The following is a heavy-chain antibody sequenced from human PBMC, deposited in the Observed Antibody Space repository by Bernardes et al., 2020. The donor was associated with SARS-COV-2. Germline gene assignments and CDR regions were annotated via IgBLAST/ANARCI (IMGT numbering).Heavy chain of an antibody. Sequence: SETLSLTCTVSGGSISSGGYYWSWIRPHPGKGREWIGYIDYRGSTYYNPSLKSRVTISVDTSKNQFSLKLSSVTAADTAVYYCARGGTIFGVVGYGMDVWGQGTTVTVSS. J-gene: IGHJ6*02. CDR2: IDYRGST. V-gene: IGHV4-31*03. D-gene: IGHD3-3*01. CDR3: ARGGTIFGVVGYGMDV. CDR1: GGSISSGGYY.